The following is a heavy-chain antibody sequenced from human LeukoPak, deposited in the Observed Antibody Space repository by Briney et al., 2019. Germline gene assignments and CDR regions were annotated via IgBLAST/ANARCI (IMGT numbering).Heavy chain of an antibody. CDR2: INPNSGGT. D-gene: IGHD5-18*01. CDR3: ASMDTAMVRSNDY. J-gene: IGHJ4*02. Sequence: ASVKVSCKASGYTFTGYYMHWVRQAPGQGLEWMGWINPNSGGTNYAQKFQGRVTMTRDTSISTAYMELSRLGSDDTAVYYCASMDTAMVRSNDYWGQGTLVTVSS. CDR1: GYTFTGYY. V-gene: IGHV1-2*02.